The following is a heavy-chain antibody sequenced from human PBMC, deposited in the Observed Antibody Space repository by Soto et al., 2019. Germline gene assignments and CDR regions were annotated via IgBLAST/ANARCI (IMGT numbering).Heavy chain of an antibody. D-gene: IGHD2-2*01. Sequence: QVQLVQSGAEVKKPGASVKVSCKASGYTFTSYDIHWVRQATGQGLEWMGWMNPNSGNTGYAQKFQGRVTMTRNTSRSRAYMELSSLRSEDTAVYYGARGVSVLVPALRGFDPWGQGTLVTVSS. V-gene: IGHV1-8*01. J-gene: IGHJ5*02. CDR2: MNPNSGNT. CDR1: GYTFTSYD. CDR3: ARGVSVLVPALRGFDP.